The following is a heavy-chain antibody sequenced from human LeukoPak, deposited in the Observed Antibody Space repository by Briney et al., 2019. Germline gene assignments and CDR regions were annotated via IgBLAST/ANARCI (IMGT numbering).Heavy chain of an antibody. CDR2: ISYDGSNK. J-gene: IGHJ3*02. CDR3: ARDGRYGIAARMGAFDI. D-gene: IGHD6-6*01. CDR1: GFTFSSYA. Sequence: AGRSLRLSCAASGFTFSSYAMHGVRQAPGKGLEWVAVISYDGSNKYYADSVKGRFTISRDNSKNTLYLQMNSLRAEDTAVYYCARDGRYGIAARMGAFDIWGQGTMVTVSS. V-gene: IGHV3-30-3*01.